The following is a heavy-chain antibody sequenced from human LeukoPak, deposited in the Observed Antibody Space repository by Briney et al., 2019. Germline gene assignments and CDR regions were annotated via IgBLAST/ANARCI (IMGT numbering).Heavy chain of an antibody. D-gene: IGHD3-22*01. V-gene: IGHV4-30-2*01. Sequence: SETLSLTCAVSGGSISGGGYSWSWIRQPPGKGLEWIGYIYHSGSTYHNPSLKSRVTISVDRSKNQFSLNLTSVTAADTAVYYCARGFDNSGYPGYWGQGTLVTVSS. CDR2: IYHSGST. CDR3: ARGFDNSGYPGY. J-gene: IGHJ4*02. CDR1: GGSISGGGYS.